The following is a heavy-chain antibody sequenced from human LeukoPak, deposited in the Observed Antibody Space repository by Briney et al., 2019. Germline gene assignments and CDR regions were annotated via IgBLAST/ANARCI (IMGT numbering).Heavy chain of an antibody. J-gene: IGHJ4*02. Sequence: GGSLRLSCAASGFTISSYWMSWVRQAPGKGLEWVANIKQDGSEKYYVDSVKGRFTISRDNAKNSLYLQMNSLRAEDTAVYYCARDTPAWTTFLDYWGQGTLVTVSS. CDR2: IKQDGSEK. CDR1: GFTISSYW. V-gene: IGHV3-7*03. D-gene: IGHD1-14*01. CDR3: ARDTPAWTTFLDY.